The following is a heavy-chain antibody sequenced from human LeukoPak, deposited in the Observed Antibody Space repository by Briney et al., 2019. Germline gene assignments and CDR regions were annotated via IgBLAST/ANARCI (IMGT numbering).Heavy chain of an antibody. Sequence: SQPLSLTCTVSGGSISSADYYWIWIRQPPGKGLEWIGYIYYSGSTYYNASLKSRVTISLDTSKNQFSLKLSSVTAADTAMYYCARRLPIFAFDIWGQGTMVSVSS. CDR1: GGSISSADYY. CDR2: IYYSGST. J-gene: IGHJ3*02. V-gene: IGHV4-30-4*01. D-gene: IGHD3-3*01. CDR3: ARRLPIFAFDI.